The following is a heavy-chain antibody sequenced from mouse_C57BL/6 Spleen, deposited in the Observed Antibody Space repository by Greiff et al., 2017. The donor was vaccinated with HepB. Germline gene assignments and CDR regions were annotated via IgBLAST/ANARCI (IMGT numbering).Heavy chain of an antibody. CDR3: ARGSNWDRFAY. CDR1: GYSFTGYY. V-gene: IGHV1-42*01. Sequence: VQLQQSGPELVKPGASVKISCKASGYSFTGYYMNWVKQSPEKSLEWIGEINPSTGGTTYNQKFKAKATLTVDKSSSTAYMQLKSLTSEDSAVYYCARGSNWDRFAYWGQGTLVTLSA. J-gene: IGHJ3*01. CDR2: INPSTGGT. D-gene: IGHD4-1*01.